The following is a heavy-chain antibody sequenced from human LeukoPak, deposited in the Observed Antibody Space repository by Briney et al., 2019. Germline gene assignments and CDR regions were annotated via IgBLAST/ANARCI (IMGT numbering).Heavy chain of an antibody. CDR2: ISAYNGNT. D-gene: IGHD2-8*01. CDR3: ARVGYCTNGVCYDAFDI. J-gene: IGHJ3*02. Sequence: ASVKVSCKASGYTFTSYGISWVRQAPGQGLEWMGWISAYNGNTNYAQKLQGRVTMTTDTSTSTAYMELRSLRSDDTAVYYRARVGYCTNGVCYDAFDIWGQGTMVTVSS. CDR1: GYTFTSYG. V-gene: IGHV1-18*01.